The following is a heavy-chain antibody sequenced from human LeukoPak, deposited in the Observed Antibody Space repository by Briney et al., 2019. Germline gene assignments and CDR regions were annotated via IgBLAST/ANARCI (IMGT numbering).Heavy chain of an antibody. J-gene: IGHJ3*02. D-gene: IGHD3-22*01. V-gene: IGHV4-38-2*02. CDR1: GYSISSGYC. CDR3: ARYYYDSSGYYGGSAFDI. CDR2: IYHSGST. Sequence: SETLSLTCTVSGYSISSGYCWGWIRQPPGKGLEWIGSIYHSGSTYYNPSLKSRVTISVDTSKNQFSPKLSSVTAADTAVYYCARYYYDSSGYYGGSAFDIWGQGTMVTVSS.